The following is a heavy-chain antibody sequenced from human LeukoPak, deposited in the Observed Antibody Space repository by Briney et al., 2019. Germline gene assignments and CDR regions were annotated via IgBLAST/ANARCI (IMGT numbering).Heavy chain of an antibody. J-gene: IGHJ4*02. CDR1: GFTFSSYE. Sequence: PGGSLRLSCAASGFTFSSYEMSWVRQAPGKGLEWVSFIDNGGTIKYYADSVKGRFTISRDNARNSLYLQMNSLRAEDTAVYYCARDPNGLYDFDYWGRGTLVTVSS. CDR2: IDNGGTIK. CDR3: ARDPNGLYDFDY. V-gene: IGHV3-48*03. D-gene: IGHD5/OR15-5a*01.